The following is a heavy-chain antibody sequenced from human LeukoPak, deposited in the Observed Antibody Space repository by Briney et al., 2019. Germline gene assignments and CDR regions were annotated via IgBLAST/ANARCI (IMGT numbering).Heavy chain of an antibody. J-gene: IGHJ4*02. D-gene: IGHD2-2*01. V-gene: IGHV3-7*03. CDR3: VRLGSTSPGNWYKLFDQ. CDR2: IKQDETEK. Sequence: ETLSLTCTVSGGSIRSSYYYWGWIRQAPGKGLEWVANIKQDETEKFYLGSVKGRFTISRDNAKNSLYLQMNSLRVEDTALYYCVRLGSTSPGNWYKLFDQWGQGTPVTVSS. CDR1: GGSIRSSYYY.